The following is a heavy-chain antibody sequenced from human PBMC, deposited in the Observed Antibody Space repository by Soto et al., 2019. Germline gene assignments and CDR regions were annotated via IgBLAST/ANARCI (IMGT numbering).Heavy chain of an antibody. Sequence: QVQLVQSGAEVKEPGASVKVSCKASGYTFTSYSFSWVRQAPGQGLEWMGWLSVYNGYTNSAQKGQGRVTITTDTSSSIAYMELRSLRSDDTAVFYCARGGRYYPYYFDYWGQGTLITVSS. D-gene: IGHD1-26*01. CDR1: GYTFTSYS. V-gene: IGHV1-18*01. CDR2: LSVYNGYT. J-gene: IGHJ4*02. CDR3: ARGGRYYPYYFDY.